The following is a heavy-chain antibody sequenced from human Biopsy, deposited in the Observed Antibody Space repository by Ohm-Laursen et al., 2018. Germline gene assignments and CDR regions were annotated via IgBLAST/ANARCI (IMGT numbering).Heavy chain of an antibody. CDR3: ATFRAWWNTTQGGDY. J-gene: IGHJ4*02. Sequence: SDTLSLTCTVSGDSIRNYYWSWIRQAAGKGLEWIGRIYPGGSTIYNPSLKSRVTMSVDTSKNHFSLNLNSVTTADTAVYFCATFRAWWNTTQGGDYWGQGTLVTVSS. CDR1: GDSIRNYY. CDR2: IYPGGST. D-gene: IGHD1/OR15-1a*01. V-gene: IGHV4-4*07.